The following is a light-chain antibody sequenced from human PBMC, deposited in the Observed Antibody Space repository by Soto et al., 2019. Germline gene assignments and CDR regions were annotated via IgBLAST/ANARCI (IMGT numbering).Light chain of an antibody. CDR3: QQRSNWPPTGLT. Sequence: EIVLTQSPATLSLSPGERATLSCRASQSVRTYLAWYQQKPGQAPRLLIYDASNRATGIPARFGGSGSGTYFILTTSSIEPEDFAVYVCQQRSNWPPTGLTFGGGTKVEIK. V-gene: IGKV3-11*01. CDR1: QSVRTY. CDR2: DAS. J-gene: IGKJ4*01.